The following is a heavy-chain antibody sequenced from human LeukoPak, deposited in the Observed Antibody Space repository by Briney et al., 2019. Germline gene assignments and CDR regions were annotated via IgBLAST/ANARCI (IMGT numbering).Heavy chain of an antibody. CDR3: ARSHSSSAYDAFDI. CDR2: IHYSGST. D-gene: IGHD6-6*01. V-gene: IGHV4-59*01. Sequence: SETLSLTCTVSGGSISTFFWHWIRQPPGKGLEWIGNIHYSGSTNYNPSLKSRVTISVDTPKNQFSLKLSSVTAADTAVYYCARSHSSSAYDAFDIWGQGTMVTVSS. J-gene: IGHJ3*02. CDR1: GGSISTFF.